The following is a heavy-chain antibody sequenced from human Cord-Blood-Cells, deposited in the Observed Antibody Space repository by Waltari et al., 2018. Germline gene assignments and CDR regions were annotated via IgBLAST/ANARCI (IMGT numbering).Heavy chain of an antibody. Sequence: EVQLLESGVGLVQPGGSLRLSCAVSSFPFSSFAMSWVRQAPGKGLEWVSAISGSGGSTYYADSVKGRFTISRDNSKNTLYLQMNSLRAEDTAVYYCAKNPRLGTSFDYWGQGTLVTVSS. CDR3: AKNPRLGTSFDY. CDR2: ISGSGGST. D-gene: IGHD2-2*01. CDR1: SFPFSSFA. J-gene: IGHJ4*02. V-gene: IGHV3-23*01.